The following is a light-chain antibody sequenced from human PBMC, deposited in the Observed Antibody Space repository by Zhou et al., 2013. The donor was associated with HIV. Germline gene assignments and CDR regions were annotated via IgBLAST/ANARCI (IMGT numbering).Light chain of an antibody. CDR2: GSS. Sequence: EIVLTQSPGTLSLSPGERATLSCRASQIITNNQLAWYQQKAGQAPRLLIYGSSGRATGIPDRFSGSGSGTDFTLTISRLEPEDYAVYYCQHCVTSPITFGQGTRLEIK. CDR1: QIITNNQ. CDR3: QHCVTSPIT. J-gene: IGKJ5*01. V-gene: IGKV3-20*01.